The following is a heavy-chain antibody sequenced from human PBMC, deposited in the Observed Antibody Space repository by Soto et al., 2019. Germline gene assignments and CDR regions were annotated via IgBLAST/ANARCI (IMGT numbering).Heavy chain of an antibody. D-gene: IGHD3-10*01. J-gene: IGHJ5*02. CDR3: ARVLAGFGELSDNWFDP. CDR2: ISAYNGNT. CDR1: GLTLSRHC. Sequence: GPVEGSRQGFGLTLSRHCINWVRQAPGQRLEWMGWISAYNGNTNYAQKLQGRVTMTTDTSTSTAYMELRSLRSDDTAVYYCARVLAGFGELSDNWFDPWGQGTLVTVSS. V-gene: IGHV1-18*01.